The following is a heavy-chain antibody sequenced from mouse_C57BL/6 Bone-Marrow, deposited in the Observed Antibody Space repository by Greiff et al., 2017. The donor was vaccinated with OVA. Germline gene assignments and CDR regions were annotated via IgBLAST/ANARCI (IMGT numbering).Heavy chain of an antibody. CDR2: IRNKANGYTT. D-gene: IGHD4-1*01. V-gene: IGHV7-3*01. CDR3: ARSKLGPYFDY. Sequence: EVQLVESGGGLVQPGGSLSLSCAASGFTFTDYYMSWVRPPPGKALEWLGFIRNKANGYTTEYSASVKGRFTISRDNSQSILYLQMNALRAEDSATYYGARSKLGPYFDYWGQGTTLTVSS. J-gene: IGHJ2*01. CDR1: GFTFTDYY.